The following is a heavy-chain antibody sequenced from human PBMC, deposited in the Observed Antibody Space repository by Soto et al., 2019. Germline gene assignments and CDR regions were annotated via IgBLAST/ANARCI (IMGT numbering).Heavy chain of an antibody. CDR3: AREIVVARGASYFDY. Sequence: PGGSLRLSCVGSGFTFSSNWMTWVRQAPGKGLEWVGNIRQDGSEKNYVDSVKCRFTISRDNAKNSLYLQMNSLRAEDTAVYYCAREIVVARGASYFDYWGPGTLVTVSS. CDR1: GFTFSSNW. CDR2: IRQDGSEK. D-gene: IGHD2-2*01. J-gene: IGHJ4*02. V-gene: IGHV3-7*04.